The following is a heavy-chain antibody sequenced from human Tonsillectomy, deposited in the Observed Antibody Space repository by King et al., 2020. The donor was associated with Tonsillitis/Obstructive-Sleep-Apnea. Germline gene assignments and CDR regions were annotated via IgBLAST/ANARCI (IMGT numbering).Heavy chain of an antibody. CDR3: TTDIVVVPAAMGGDAFDI. V-gene: IGHV3-15*01. CDR1: GFTFSNAW. Sequence: DVQLVESVGGLVKPGGSLRLSCAASGFTFSNAWMSWVLQAPGKGLEWVGRIKSKTDGGTADYAAPVKGRFTISRDDSKNTLYLQMNSLKTEDTAVYYCTTDIVVVPAAMGGDAFDIWGQGTMVTVSS. CDR2: IKSKTDGGTA. D-gene: IGHD2-2*01. J-gene: IGHJ3*02.